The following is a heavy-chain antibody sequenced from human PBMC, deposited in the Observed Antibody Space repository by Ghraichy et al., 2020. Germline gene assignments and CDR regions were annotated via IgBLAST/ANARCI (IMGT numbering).Heavy chain of an antibody. CDR1: GGPFSGYY. V-gene: IGHV4-34*01. D-gene: IGHD5-12*01. CDR2: INHSGST. CDR3: AVGYSGYDDYWYFDL. J-gene: IGHJ2*01. Sequence: SETLSLTCAVYGGPFSGYYWSWIRQPPGKGLEWIGEINHSGSTNYKPSLKSRVTISVDTPKNQFSLRLTSVTAADTAVYYCAVGYSGYDDYWYFDLWGRGTQVTVSS.